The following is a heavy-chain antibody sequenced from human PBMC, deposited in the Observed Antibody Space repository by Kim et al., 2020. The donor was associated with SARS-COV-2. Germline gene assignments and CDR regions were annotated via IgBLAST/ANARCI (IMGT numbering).Heavy chain of an antibody. CDR3: ARALVVVAAPHFDY. Sequence: SETLSLTCAVYGGSFSGYYWSWIRQPPGKGLEWIGEINHSGSTNYNPSLKSRVTISVDSSKNQFSLKLSSVTAADTAVYYCARALVVVAAPHFDYWGQGT. J-gene: IGHJ4*02. CDR1: GGSFSGYY. V-gene: IGHV4-34*01. CDR2: INHSGST. D-gene: IGHD2-15*01.